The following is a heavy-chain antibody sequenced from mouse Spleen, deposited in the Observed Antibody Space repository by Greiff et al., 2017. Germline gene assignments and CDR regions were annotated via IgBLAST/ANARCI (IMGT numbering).Heavy chain of an antibody. V-gene: IGHV8-8*01. J-gene: IGHJ3*01. Sequence: QVTLKVSGPGILQPSQTLSLTCSFSGFSLSTFGMGVGWHRQPYGMGLVWLVHIWWDDDKYYNPALKSRLTISKDTSKNQAFLKFANVDTADTATYYCARPIYDGYYFRFAYWGQGTLVTVSA. CDR3: ARPIYDGYYFRFAY. CDR1: GFSLSTFGMG. CDR2: IWWDDDK. D-gene: IGHD2-3*01.